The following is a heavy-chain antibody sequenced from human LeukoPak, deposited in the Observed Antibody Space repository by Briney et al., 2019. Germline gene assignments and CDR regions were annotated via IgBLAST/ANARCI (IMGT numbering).Heavy chain of an antibody. CDR1: GDSISSYY. CDR3: ARLLMAEGDV. D-gene: IGHD3-10*01. J-gene: IGHJ4*02. V-gene: IGHV4-59*08. Sequence: SETLSLTCTVSGDSISSYYWSWIRQPPGKGLEWIGYIYYSGSINYNPTLKSRITISIDTSKNQFSLKLSSVTAADTAVYYCARLLMAEGDVWGQGTLVTVSS. CDR2: IYYSGSI.